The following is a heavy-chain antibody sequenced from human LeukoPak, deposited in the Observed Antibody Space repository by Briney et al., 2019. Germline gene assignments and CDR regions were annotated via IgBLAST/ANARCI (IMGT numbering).Heavy chain of an antibody. V-gene: IGHV4-39*01. CDR1: GGSISSNSYF. CDR2: IYYNGAT. CDR3: ARLYVLEWLLYGNFDF. D-gene: IGHD3-3*01. J-gene: IGHJ4*02. Sequence: SETLSLTCTVSGGSISSNSYFWGWIRQPPGKRLEWIGSIYYNGATYYNPSLKSRVSISVDTSKNQLSLKLSSVTAADTSVYYCARLYVLEWLLYGNFDFWGQGTLVTVSS.